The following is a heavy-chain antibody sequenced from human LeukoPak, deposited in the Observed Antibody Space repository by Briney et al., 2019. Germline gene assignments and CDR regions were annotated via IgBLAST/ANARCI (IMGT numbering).Heavy chain of an antibody. CDR3: AKDQFRAVAGGGTFDY. D-gene: IGHD6-19*01. CDR2: ISASGSAT. V-gene: IGHV3-23*01. CDR1: GFTFSSYA. Sequence: GGSLRLSCAASGFTFSSYAMHWVRQAPGKGLEWVAAISASGSATSYADSVRGRFTISRDNSKSTTYLQMNSLRAEDTAVYYCAKDQFRAVAGGGTFDYWGQGTLVTVSS. J-gene: IGHJ4*02.